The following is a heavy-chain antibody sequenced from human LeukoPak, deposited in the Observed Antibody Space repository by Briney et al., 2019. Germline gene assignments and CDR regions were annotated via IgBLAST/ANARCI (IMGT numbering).Heavy chain of an antibody. Sequence: SETLSLTCTISGGSVSDYYWSWVRQPPGKGLEWLGYMYKSGNTNFNPSLKSRVTISVDTSKNQFSLLLNSVTPEDTAVYYCARDLIAVAGYYYYYYMDVWGKGTTVTVSS. CDR1: GGSVSDYY. CDR2: MYKSGNT. CDR3: ARDLIAVAGYYYYYYMDV. D-gene: IGHD6-19*01. V-gene: IGHV4-59*02. J-gene: IGHJ6*03.